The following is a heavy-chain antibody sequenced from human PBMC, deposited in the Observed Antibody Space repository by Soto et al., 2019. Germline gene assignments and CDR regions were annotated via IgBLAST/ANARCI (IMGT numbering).Heavy chain of an antibody. J-gene: IGHJ6*02. CDR2: IVVGSGNT. CDR1: GFTFTSSA. D-gene: IGHD3-3*01. CDR3: AADAQYYDFWSGEGRLTFCYGMDV. Sequence: SVKVSCKVSGFTFTSSAVQWVRQARGQRLEWIGWIVVGSGNTNYAQKFQERVTITRDMSTSTAYMELSSLRSEDTAVYYCAADAQYYDFWSGEGRLTFCYGMDVWGQCTTVPVS. V-gene: IGHV1-58*01.